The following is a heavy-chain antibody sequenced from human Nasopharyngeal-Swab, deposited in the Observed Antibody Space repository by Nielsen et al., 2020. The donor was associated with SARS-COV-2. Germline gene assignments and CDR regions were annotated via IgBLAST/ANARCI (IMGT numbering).Heavy chain of an antibody. V-gene: IGHV4-34*01. CDR1: GGSLSGHY. CDR2: NNESGGT. CDR3: ARRNRLAAPGAHFDL. Sequence: SETLSLTCAVSGGSLSGHYWTWFRQSPGKGLEWIGENNESGGTNYSPSLKSRLTISVDTSKKHFSLKLASVTAADTAFYYCARRNRLAAPGAHFDLWGRDTLVTVSS. D-gene: IGHD6-13*01. J-gene: IGHJ2*01.